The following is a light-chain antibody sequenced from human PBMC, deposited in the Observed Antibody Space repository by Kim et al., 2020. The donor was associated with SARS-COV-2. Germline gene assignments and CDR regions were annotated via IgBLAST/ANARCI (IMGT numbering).Light chain of an antibody. CDR1: QSVSSN. J-gene: IGKJ1*01. CDR2: GAS. CDR3: QQYNKGPPWT. Sequence: EIVMTQSPGTLSVSPGERATLSCRASQSVSSNLAWYQQKPGQPPRLLIYGASTRATRIPARFSGSGSGTEFTLTISSLQSEDFAVYYCQQYNKGPPWTFGQGTKVDIK. V-gene: IGKV3-15*01.